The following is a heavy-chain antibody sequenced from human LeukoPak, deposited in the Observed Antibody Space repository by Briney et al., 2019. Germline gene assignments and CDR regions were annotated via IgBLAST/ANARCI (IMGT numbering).Heavy chain of an antibody. CDR1: GFTFSNYA. J-gene: IGHJ4*02. CDR3: ARLYSSGWADY. V-gene: IGHV3-33*01. D-gene: IGHD6-19*01. CDR2: IWYDGSQR. Sequence: PGGSLRLSCAASGFTFSNYAMYWVRQAPGKGLEWVTIIWYDGSQRYYADSVKGRFTISRDNSKNTLSLQMDSLRAEDTAVYFCARLYSSGWADYWGQGTLVTVSS.